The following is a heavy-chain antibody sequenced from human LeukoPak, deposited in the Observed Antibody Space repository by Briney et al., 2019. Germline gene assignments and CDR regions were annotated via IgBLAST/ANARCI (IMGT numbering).Heavy chain of an antibody. J-gene: IGHJ6*02. CDR2: INPNSGGT. Sequence: ASVKVSCKASGYTFTGYYMHWVRQAPGQGLEWMGWINPNSGGTNYAQKFQGWVTMTRDTSISTAYMEPSRLRSDDTAVYYCARALVYYYGMDVWGQGTTVTVSS. CDR1: GYTFTGYY. CDR3: ARALVYYYGMDV. V-gene: IGHV1-2*04.